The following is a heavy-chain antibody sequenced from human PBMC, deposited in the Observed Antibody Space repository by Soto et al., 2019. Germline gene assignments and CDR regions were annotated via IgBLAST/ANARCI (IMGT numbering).Heavy chain of an antibody. Sequence: QVPLVQSGAEVKKPGASVKVSCKASGYTFTNYAMHWVRQAPGQSLEWMGWINAGIGNAKYSQKFQGRVTIARDTSASTDYMELSSLRSEDTAVYSCAILRYFGEGMGFDPWGQGTLVTVSS. V-gene: IGHV1-3*01. CDR2: INAGIGNA. D-gene: IGHD3-9*01. CDR3: AILRYFGEGMGFDP. J-gene: IGHJ5*02. CDR1: GYTFTNYA.